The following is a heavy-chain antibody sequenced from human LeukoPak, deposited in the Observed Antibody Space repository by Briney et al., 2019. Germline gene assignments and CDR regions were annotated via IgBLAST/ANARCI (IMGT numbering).Heavy chain of an antibody. Sequence: ASVKVSCKASGYTFTTYGITWVRQAPGQGLEWMGWISGYNGNTNYAQKLQGRVTMTTDTSTSTAYMELRSLRADDTAVYYCARDPGYCSGGNCFSVNDYWGQGTLVTVSS. CDR2: ISGYNGNT. CDR3: ARDPGYCSGGNCFSVNDY. V-gene: IGHV1-18*01. CDR1: GYTFTTYG. D-gene: IGHD2-15*01. J-gene: IGHJ4*02.